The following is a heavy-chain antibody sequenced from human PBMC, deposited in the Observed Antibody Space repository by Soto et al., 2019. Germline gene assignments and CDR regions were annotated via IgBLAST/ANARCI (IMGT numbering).Heavy chain of an antibody. CDR2: IYHSGST. CDR3: ARARMVRGALAPDFDY. V-gene: IGHV4-30-2*01. CDR1: GGSIGGGGGS. D-gene: IGHD3-10*01. J-gene: IGHJ4*02. Sequence: SETLCLTCGVSGGSIGGGGGSWSWIRQPPGKGLEWIGYIYHSGSTYYNPSLKSRVTISVDRSKNQFSLKLSSVTAADTAVYYCARARMVRGALAPDFDYWGQGTLVTVSS.